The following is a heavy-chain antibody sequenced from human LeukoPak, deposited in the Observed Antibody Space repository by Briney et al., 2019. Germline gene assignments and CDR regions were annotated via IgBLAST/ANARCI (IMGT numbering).Heavy chain of an antibody. CDR3: ARLPELPGFGDY. V-gene: IGHV3-21*01. CDR2: ISSRSDYI. J-gene: IGHJ4*02. Sequence: GGSLRLSCAASGFTFSSYPMNWVRQAPGKGLEWVSSISSRSDYIYYADSVKGRFTISRDDAKNSLYLQMNSLRAEDTAVYYCARLPELPGFGDYWGPGTLVTVSS. CDR1: GFTFSSYP. D-gene: IGHD3-10*01.